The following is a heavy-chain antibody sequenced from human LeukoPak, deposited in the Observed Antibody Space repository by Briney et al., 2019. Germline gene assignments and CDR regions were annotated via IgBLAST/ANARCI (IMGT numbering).Heavy chain of an antibody. CDR1: GFTFSSFG. CDR3: TRSVDGSDF. V-gene: IGHV3-49*04. J-gene: IGHJ4*02. CDR2: IRSKTYGETT. D-gene: IGHD5/OR15-5a*01. Sequence: GGSLRLSCAASGFTFSSFGMHWVRQAPGKGLEWVGFIRSKTYGETTDYAASVHGRFTISRDDSKSFAYLQMNSLKSEDTGVYYCTRSVDGSDFWGQGTLVTASS.